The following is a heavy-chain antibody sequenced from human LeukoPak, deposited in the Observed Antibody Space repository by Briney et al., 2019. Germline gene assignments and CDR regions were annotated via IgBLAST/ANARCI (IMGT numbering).Heavy chain of an antibody. CDR3: ARQIRYSSLTSGYYYYMDV. V-gene: IGHV4-59*01. Sequence: SETLSLTCTVSGGSISSYYGSWIRQPPGKGLEWSGYIYYSGSTNYNPSLKSRVTISVDTSKNQFSLKLSSVTAADTAVYYCARQIRYSSLTSGYYYYMDVWGKGTTVTVSS. J-gene: IGHJ6*03. CDR2: IYYSGST. CDR1: GGSISSYY. D-gene: IGHD6-13*01.